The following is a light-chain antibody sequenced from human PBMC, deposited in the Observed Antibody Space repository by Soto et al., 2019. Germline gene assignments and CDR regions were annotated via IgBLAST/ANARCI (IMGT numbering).Light chain of an antibody. Sequence: QSVLTQPPSVSGAPGQRVTISCTGSSSNIGAGYDVHWYQQLPGTAPKLLIYGNSNRPSGVPDRISGSKSGTSASLAITGLQAEDEADYYCQSYDSSLSGYDFGTGTKVTVL. CDR2: GNS. J-gene: IGLJ1*01. CDR1: SSNIGAGYD. V-gene: IGLV1-40*01. CDR3: QSYDSSLSGYD.